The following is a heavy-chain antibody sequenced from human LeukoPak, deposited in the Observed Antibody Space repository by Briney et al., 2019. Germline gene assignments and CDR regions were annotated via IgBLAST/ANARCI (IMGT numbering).Heavy chain of an antibody. D-gene: IGHD5-18*01. V-gene: IGHV4-59*08. Sequence: SETLSLTCTVSGGSVSSYYWSWIRQPPGKGLEWIGYIYYSGSTNYNPSLKSRVTISVDTSKNQFSLKLSSVTAADTAVYYCARQNRGYSYGLDYWGQGTLVTVSS. CDR2: IYYSGST. CDR1: GGSVSSYY. J-gene: IGHJ4*02. CDR3: ARQNRGYSYGLDY.